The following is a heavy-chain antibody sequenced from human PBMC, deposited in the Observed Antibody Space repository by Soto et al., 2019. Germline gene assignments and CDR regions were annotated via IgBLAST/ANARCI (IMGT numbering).Heavy chain of an antibody. D-gene: IGHD3-16*01. CDR3: ARDGGAY. CDR1: GFTFSSYA. Sequence: QVQLVESGGGVVQPGRSLRLSCAASGFTFSSYAMHWIRRAPGKGLEWMAVMSYDGSNKYYADSVKGRFTISRDNSKNPLYLQMNSLRPEDTALYYCARDGGAYWGQGTLVIVSS. CDR2: MSYDGSNK. J-gene: IGHJ4*02. V-gene: IGHV3-30-3*01.